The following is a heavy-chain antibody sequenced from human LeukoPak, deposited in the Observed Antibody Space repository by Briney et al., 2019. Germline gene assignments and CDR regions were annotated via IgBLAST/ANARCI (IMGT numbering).Heavy chain of an antibody. J-gene: IGHJ4*02. CDR1: GFTFSSHT. V-gene: IGHV3-30-3*01. CDR2: ISYDGSNK. CDR3: ARELGDGYNNGTFDY. D-gene: IGHD5-24*01. Sequence: PGRSLRLSCAASGFTFSSHTMHWVRQAPGKGLEWVAVISYDGSNKYYADSVKGRFTISRDNSKNTLCLQMNSLRAEDTAVYYCARELGDGYNNGTFDYWGQGTLVIVSS.